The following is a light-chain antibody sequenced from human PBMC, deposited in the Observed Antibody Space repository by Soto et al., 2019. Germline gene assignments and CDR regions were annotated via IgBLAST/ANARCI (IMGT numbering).Light chain of an antibody. CDR1: QSISSY. CDR3: QQYNSYAIA. V-gene: IGKV1-39*01. CDR2: AAS. Sequence: DIQMAQNPSSLSASVGDRVTITCRASQSISSYLNWYQQKPGKAPKLLIYAASTLQSGVPSRFSGSGSGTEFTLTISSLQPDDFATYYSQQYNSYAIACRQGTRRE. J-gene: IGKJ5*01.